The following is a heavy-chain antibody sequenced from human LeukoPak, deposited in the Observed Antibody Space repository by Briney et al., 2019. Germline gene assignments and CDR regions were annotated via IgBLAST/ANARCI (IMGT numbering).Heavy chain of an antibody. CDR2: ISSSGSTI. CDR3: ARSYDILTGYTSYFDY. Sequence: GGSLRLSCAASGFTFSSYEMNWVRQAPGKGREWVSYISSSGSTIYYADSVKGRFTISRDNAKNSLYLQMNSLRAEDTAVYYCARSYDILTGYTSYFDYWGQGTLVTVSS. CDR1: GFTFSSYE. J-gene: IGHJ4*02. D-gene: IGHD3-9*01. V-gene: IGHV3-48*03.